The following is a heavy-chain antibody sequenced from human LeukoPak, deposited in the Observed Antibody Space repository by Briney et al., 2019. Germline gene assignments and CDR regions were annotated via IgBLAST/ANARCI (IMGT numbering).Heavy chain of an antibody. D-gene: IGHD2-15*01. J-gene: IGHJ4*02. Sequence: GGSLRLSCAASGYTFSTYWMHWVRQAPGKGLVWVSRINTDGSSTSYADSVKGRFTISRDNAKNTLYLQMNSLRTEDTAVYYCARASGSGHFDYWGQGALVTVSS. V-gene: IGHV3-74*01. CDR2: INTDGSST. CDR3: ARASGSGHFDY. CDR1: GYTFSTYW.